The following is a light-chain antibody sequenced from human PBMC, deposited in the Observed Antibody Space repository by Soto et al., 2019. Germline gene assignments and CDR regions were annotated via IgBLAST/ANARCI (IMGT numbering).Light chain of an antibody. CDR2: AAS. CDR1: QSISSY. J-gene: IGKJ1*01. Sequence: DIQMTQPPSSLSASVGDRVTITCRASQSISSYLNWYQQKPGKAPKLLIYAASSLQSGVPSRFSGSVSGTDFTLTISSLQPEDFATYYCQQSYSTPPRTFGQGTKVEIK. CDR3: QQSYSTPPRT. V-gene: IGKV1-39*01.